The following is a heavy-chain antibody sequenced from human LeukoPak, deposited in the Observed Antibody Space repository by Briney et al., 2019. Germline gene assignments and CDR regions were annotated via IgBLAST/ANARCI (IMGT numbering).Heavy chain of an antibody. CDR2: IIPIFGTA. Sequence: ASVKVSCKASGGTFISYAISWVRQAPGQGLEWMGGIIPIFGTANYTQKFQGRVTITADESTSTAYMELSSLRSEDTAVYYRARDGESRSGYPHYWGQGTLVTVSS. D-gene: IGHD3-3*01. J-gene: IGHJ4*02. CDR3: ARDGESRSGYPHY. V-gene: IGHV1-69*01. CDR1: GGTFISYA.